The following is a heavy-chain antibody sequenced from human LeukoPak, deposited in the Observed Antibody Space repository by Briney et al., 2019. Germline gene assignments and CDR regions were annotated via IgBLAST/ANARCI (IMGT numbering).Heavy chain of an antibody. CDR3: ARDKSTLSSGYYYVGTAFDI. CDR1: GGSISSSNW. J-gene: IGHJ3*02. D-gene: IGHD3-22*01. V-gene: IGHV4-4*02. CDR2: IYHSGST. Sequence: SGTLSLTCAVSGGSISSSNWWSWVRQPPGKGLEWIGEIYHSGSTNYNPSLKSRVTISVDKSKNQFSLKLSSVTAADTAVYYCARDKSTLSSGYYYVGTAFDIWGQGTMVTVSS.